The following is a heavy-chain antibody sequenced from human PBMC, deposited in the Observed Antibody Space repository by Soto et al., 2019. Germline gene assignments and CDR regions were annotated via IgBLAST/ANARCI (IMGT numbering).Heavy chain of an antibody. CDR3: ARYSKGSETGDAFDI. V-gene: IGHV3-48*02. CDR2: ISSSTI. CDR1: GFTFSSYS. Sequence: GGSLRLSCAASGFTFSSYSMNWVRQAPGKGLEWVSYISSSTIYYADSVKGRFTISRDNAKNSLYLQMNSLRDEDTAVYYCARYSKGSETGDAFDIWGQGTMVTVSS. J-gene: IGHJ3*02. D-gene: IGHD7-27*01.